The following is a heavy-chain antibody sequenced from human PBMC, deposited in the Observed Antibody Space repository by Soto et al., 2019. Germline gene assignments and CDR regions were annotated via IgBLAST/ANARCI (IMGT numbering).Heavy chain of an antibody. D-gene: IGHD2-2*01. CDR2: IGGSGHIT. Sequence: GGSLRLSGAASGFTFSSYAMSWVRQAPGKGLEGVSAIGGSGHITYYADSVKGRFTISRDNSKSTLYLQMNSLRAEDTAVYYCAKDRTVVVPASMGNWFDPWGQGTLVTVSS. V-gene: IGHV3-23*01. J-gene: IGHJ5*01. CDR1: GFTFSSYA. CDR3: AKDRTVVVPASMGNWFDP.